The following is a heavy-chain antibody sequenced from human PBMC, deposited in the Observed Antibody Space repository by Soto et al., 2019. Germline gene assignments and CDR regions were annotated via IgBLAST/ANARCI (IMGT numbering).Heavy chain of an antibody. CDR3: ARDKDRLQLGSNYYYILDV. J-gene: IGHJ6*02. D-gene: IGHD1-1*01. CDR2: IMPVFPTP. V-gene: IGHV1-69*05. Sequence: QVQLVQSGAEVKKPESSVKVSCKASGGTFSTSAISWVRQAPGQGLEWVGGIMPVFPTPDYAQKFQGRVTXTXDXXTTTAYLELTSLRTDDTAVYYCARDKDRLQLGSNYYYILDVWGQGTAITVSS. CDR1: GGTFSTSA.